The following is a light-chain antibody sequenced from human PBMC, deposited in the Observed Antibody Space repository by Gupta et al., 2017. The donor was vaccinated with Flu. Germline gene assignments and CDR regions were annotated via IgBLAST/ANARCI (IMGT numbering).Light chain of an antibody. CDR3: QQYSNWPLT. J-gene: IGKJ4*01. V-gene: IGKV3-15*01. CDR1: QSVGRS. CDR2: GAF. Sequence: ERATLSGRASQSVGRSLAWYQQKPGQAPRLLIYGAFTRATGIPARFSGSGSGTDFTLTISSLQSEDFAVYYCQQYSNWPLTFGGGTKVEIK.